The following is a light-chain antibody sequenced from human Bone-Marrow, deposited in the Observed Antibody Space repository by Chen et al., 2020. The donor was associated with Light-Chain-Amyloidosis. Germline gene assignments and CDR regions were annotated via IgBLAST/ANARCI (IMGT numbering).Light chain of an antibody. Sequence: YALTQPASVFGSPGKSVAISRTGTSSDVGGDNHVSWYQQHPDKAPKLMIYEVTNRPSWVPDRFSGSKSDNTASLTISGLQTEDEADYFCSSYTITNTLVFGSGTRVTVL. CDR1: SSDVGGDNH. J-gene: IGLJ1*01. CDR2: EVT. V-gene: IGLV2-14*01. CDR3: SSYTITNTLV.